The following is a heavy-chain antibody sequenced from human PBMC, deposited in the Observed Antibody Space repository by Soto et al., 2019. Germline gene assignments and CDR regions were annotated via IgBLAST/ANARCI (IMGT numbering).Heavy chain of an antibody. V-gene: IGHV1-8*01. CDR2: MNPNSGNT. CDR3: ARMYDFWSGYLTQLSLYYSYGMDV. CDR1: GYTFTSYD. D-gene: IGHD3-3*01. J-gene: IGHJ6*02. Sequence: QVQLVQSGAEVKKPGASVKVSCKASGYTFTSYDINWVRQATGQGLEWMGWMNPNSGNTGYAQKFQGRVTMTRNTSISTAYMELSSLRSEDTAVYYCARMYDFWSGYLTQLSLYYSYGMDVWGQGTTVTVSS.